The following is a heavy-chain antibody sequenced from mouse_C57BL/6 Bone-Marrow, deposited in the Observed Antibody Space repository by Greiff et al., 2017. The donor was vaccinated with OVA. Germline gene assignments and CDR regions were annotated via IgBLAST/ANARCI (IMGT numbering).Heavy chain of an antibody. CDR2: ISDGGSYT. V-gene: IGHV5-4*01. CDR3: ARGNYSNSWFAY. J-gene: IGHJ3*01. CDR1: GLTFSSYA. D-gene: IGHD2-5*01. Sequence: EVQLVESGGGLVKPGGSLKLSCAASGLTFSSYAMSWVRQTPEKRLEWVATISDGGSYTYYPDNVKGRFTISRDNAKNNLYLQMSHLKSEDTAMYYCARGNYSNSWFAYWGQGTLVTVSA.